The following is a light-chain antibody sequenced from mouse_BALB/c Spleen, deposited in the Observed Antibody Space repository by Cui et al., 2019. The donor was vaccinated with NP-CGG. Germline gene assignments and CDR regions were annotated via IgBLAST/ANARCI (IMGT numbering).Light chain of an antibody. Sequence: QAVVTQASAITTAPGETVTLTCRSSTGAVTTSNYANWVQEKPDQLFTGLIGGTNNRVPGVPARFSGSLSGDKAALTITGAQTEDEAIYFCALWYSNHWVFGGGTKLTVL. CDR3: ALWYSNHWV. J-gene: IGLJ1*01. CDR2: GTN. V-gene: IGLV1*01. CDR1: TGAVTTSNY.